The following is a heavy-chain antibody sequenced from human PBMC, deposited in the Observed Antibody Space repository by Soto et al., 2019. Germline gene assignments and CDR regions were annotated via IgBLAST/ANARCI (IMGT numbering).Heavy chain of an antibody. Sequence: EVQLVESGGDLVQPGGSLRLSCAASEFTFSGYWMSWVRQAPGKGLEWVANIKQDGSEKYYVDSVKGRFTISRDNAKNSLYLQMNSLRAEDTAVYYCAKGYGDYQALDYWGQGTLVTVSS. CDR2: IKQDGSEK. CDR3: AKGYGDYQALDY. D-gene: IGHD4-17*01. V-gene: IGHV3-7*03. CDR1: EFTFSGYW. J-gene: IGHJ4*02.